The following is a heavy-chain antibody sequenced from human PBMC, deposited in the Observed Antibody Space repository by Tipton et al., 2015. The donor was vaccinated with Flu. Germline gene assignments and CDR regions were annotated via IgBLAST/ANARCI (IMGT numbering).Heavy chain of an antibody. Sequence: TLSLTCNVSGGSINRYYWSWIRQSVGKGPEWIGRTHTNGNTNYNSSFGSRLTMSLDMSKSQFSMTLTSVTVADTAVYYCASGNFYDSSGYFAFWGQGILVTVSS. CDR2: THTNGNT. CDR3: ASGNFYDSSGYFAF. CDR1: GGSINRYY. J-gene: IGHJ4*02. V-gene: IGHV4-4*07. D-gene: IGHD3-22*01.